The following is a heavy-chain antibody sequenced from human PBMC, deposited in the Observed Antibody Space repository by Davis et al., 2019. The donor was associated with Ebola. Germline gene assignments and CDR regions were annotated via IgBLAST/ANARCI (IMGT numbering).Heavy chain of an antibody. CDR3: ARGHSIVATTPDYYYYGMDV. D-gene: IGHD5-12*01. Sequence: AASVKVSCKASGYTFTSYGISWVRQAPGQGLEWMGWISAYNGNTNYAQKLQGRVTMTTDTSTSTAYMELRSLRSEDTAVYYCARGHSIVATTPDYYYYGMDVWGQGTTVTVSS. CDR1: GYTFTSYG. V-gene: IGHV1-18*01. CDR2: ISAYNGNT. J-gene: IGHJ6*02.